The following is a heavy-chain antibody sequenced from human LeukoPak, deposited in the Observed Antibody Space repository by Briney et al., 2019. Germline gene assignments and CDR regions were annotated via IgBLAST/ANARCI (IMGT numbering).Heavy chain of an antibody. Sequence: PSETLSLTCAVSGYSISSGYYWGWIRQPPGKGLEWIGSIYHSGSTYYNPSLKSRVTISVDTSENQFSLKLSSVTAADTAVYYCARHRITMVRGVMPYFDYWGQGTLVTVSS. CDR2: IYHSGST. J-gene: IGHJ4*02. V-gene: IGHV4-38-2*01. CDR3: ARHRITMVRGVMPYFDY. D-gene: IGHD3-10*01. CDR1: GYSISSGYY.